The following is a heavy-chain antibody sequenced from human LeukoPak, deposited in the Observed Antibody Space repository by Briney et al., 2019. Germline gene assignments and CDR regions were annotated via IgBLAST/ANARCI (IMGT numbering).Heavy chain of an antibody. CDR3: ARGLRRIAAAGTTPGY. J-gene: IGHJ4*02. V-gene: IGHV1-2*02. CDR1: GYTFTGYY. Sequence: ASVKVSCKASGYTFTGYYMHWVRQAPGQGLECMGWINPNSGGTNYAQKFQGRVTMTRDTSISTAYMELSSLRSEDTAVYYCARGLRRIAAAGTTPGYWGQGTLVTVSS. D-gene: IGHD6-13*01. CDR2: INPNSGGT.